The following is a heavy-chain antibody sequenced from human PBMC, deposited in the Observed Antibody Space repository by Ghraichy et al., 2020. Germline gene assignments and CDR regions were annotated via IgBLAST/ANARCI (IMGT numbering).Heavy chain of an antibody. J-gene: IGHJ5*02. V-gene: IGHV4-31*03. Sequence: SETLSLTCTVSGGSISSGGYYWSWIRQHPGKGLEWIGYIYYSGSTYYNPSLKSRVTISVDTSKNQFSLKLSSVTAADTAVYYCARSLQYQLLLEQFDPWGQGTLVTVSS. CDR1: GGSISSGGYY. D-gene: IGHD2-2*01. CDR2: IYYSGST. CDR3: ARSLQYQLLLEQFDP.